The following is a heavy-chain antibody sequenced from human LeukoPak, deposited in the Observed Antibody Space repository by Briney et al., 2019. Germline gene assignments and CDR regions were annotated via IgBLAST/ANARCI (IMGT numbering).Heavy chain of an antibody. D-gene: IGHD5-18*01. V-gene: IGHV3-53*01. CDR3: ARGIRGYSYGPNDF. CDR1: GFTVSSNY. J-gene: IGHJ4*02. CDR2: IYSGGST. Sequence: PGGSLRLSCAASGFTVSSNYMSWVRQAPGKGLEWVSLIYSGGSTSYADSVKGRFTISRDNSKNTVYLQMNSLRAEDTAVYYCARGIRGYSYGPNDFWGQGTLVTVSS.